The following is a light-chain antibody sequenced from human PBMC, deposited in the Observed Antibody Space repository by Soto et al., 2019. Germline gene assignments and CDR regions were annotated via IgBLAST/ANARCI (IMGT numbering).Light chain of an antibody. V-gene: IGLV4-69*01. CDR2: LNSDGSH. CDR1: SGHSNYV. Sequence: ASLGASAKLTCTLSSGHSNYVIAWHQQQPEKGPRYLMKLNSDGSHTKGDGIPDRFSGSSSGAERYLTISSLQSEDEADYYCQTWDTGILVFGGGTKLTVL. J-gene: IGLJ2*01. CDR3: QTWDTGILV.